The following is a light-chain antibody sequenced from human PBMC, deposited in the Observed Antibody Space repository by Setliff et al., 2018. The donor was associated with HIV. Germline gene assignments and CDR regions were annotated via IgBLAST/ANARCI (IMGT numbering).Light chain of an antibody. V-gene: IGLV2-14*01. CDR3: SSYTSSGTLFV. CDR2: EVS. CDR1: NSDIGGYDY. J-gene: IGLJ1*01. Sequence: QSVLAQPAAVSGSPGQSITISCTGTNSDIGGYDYVYWYQQQPGKAPKLMIYEVSGRPSGVSYRFSGSKSGTTASLTISGLQTEDEADYFCSSYTSSGTLFVFGTWTKVTVL.